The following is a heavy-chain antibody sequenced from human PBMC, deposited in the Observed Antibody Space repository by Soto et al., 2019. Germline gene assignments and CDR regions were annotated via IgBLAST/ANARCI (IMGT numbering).Heavy chain of an antibody. CDR2: ISYDGSSK. D-gene: IGHD2-15*01. V-gene: IGHV3-30*18. Sequence: QVPLVESGGGVVQPGRSLRLSCAASGFTFSSYGMQWDRQAPGKGLEWVAVISYDGSSKYYADSVKGRFTISRDNSKNSRDLQMNSLIADDTTVYYCANIPQKKCSGGSCCSWWGQGTLVTVSS. CDR1: GFTFSSYG. CDR3: ANIPQKKCSGGSCCSW. J-gene: IGHJ4*02.